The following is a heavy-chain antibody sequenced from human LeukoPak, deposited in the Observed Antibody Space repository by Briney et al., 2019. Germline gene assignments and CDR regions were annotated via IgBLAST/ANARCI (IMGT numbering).Heavy chain of an antibody. Sequence: TSETLSLTCTVSGGSISSYYWSWIRQPPGKGLEWIGYIYYSGSTNYNPSLKSRVTISADTSKNQFSLKLSSVTAADTAVYYCARLGQQWLNLDYWGQGTLVTVSS. V-gene: IGHV4-59*08. CDR1: GGSISSYY. D-gene: IGHD6-19*01. CDR2: IYYSGST. CDR3: ARLGQQWLNLDY. J-gene: IGHJ4*02.